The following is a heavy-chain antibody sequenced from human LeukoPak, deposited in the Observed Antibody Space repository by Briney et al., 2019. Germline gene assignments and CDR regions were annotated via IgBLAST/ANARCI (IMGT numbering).Heavy chain of an antibody. J-gene: IGHJ6*03. V-gene: IGHV1-2*02. Sequence: ASVKVSCKASGYTLTGYYMHWVRQAPGQGPEWMGWINPNSGGTNYAQKFQGRVTMTRDTSISTAYMELSRLRSDDTAVYYCARRYFYYYYMDVWGKGTTVTVSS. D-gene: IGHD2/OR15-2a*01. CDR3: ARRYFYYYYMDV. CDR2: INPNSGGT. CDR1: GYTLTGYY.